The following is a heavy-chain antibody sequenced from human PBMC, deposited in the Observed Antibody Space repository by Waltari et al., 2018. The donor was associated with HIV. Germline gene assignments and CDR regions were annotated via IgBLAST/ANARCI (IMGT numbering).Heavy chain of an antibody. D-gene: IGHD4-17*01. Sequence: EVQLVESGGGLVQPGGSLRLFCAASGFNFDDYDIHWVRQAPGKGLEWVSGISWNSDTIGYADSVKGRFTISRDNAKKSLSLQMNSLRAEDTALYYCAKVAMTAVTSYAIDIWGQGTMVTVSS. J-gene: IGHJ3*02. CDR3: AKVAMTAVTSYAIDI. V-gene: IGHV3-9*01. CDR1: GFNFDDYD. CDR2: ISWNSDTI.